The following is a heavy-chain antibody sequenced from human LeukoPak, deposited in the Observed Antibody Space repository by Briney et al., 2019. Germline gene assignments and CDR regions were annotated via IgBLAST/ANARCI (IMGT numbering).Heavy chain of an antibody. J-gene: IGHJ4*02. CDR1: RVTPSSNY. CDR3: AREGMVAATRLRGYYFDY. V-gene: IGHV3-53*01. Sequence: RGSLRLSSAASRVTPSSNYMSWGRQAPGEGVWWGSVIYSGGSTYYADSVKGRVTISRDNSKTTLYLQMNSLRAEDTAVYYGAREGMVAATRLRGYYFDYWGQGTLVTVSS. D-gene: IGHD2-15*01. CDR2: IYSGGST.